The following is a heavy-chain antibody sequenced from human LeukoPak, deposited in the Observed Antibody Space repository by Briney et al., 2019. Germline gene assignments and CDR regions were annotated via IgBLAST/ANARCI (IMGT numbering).Heavy chain of an antibody. CDR1: GYTFPGYY. Sequence: ASVKVSCKASGYTFPGYYMHWVRQAPGQGLEWMGWINPNSGGTNYAQKFQGWVTMNRDTSISTAYMELSRLRSDDTAVYYCARDPRFTFGAVMVPLGYWGQGTLFTVSS. CDR2: INPNSGGT. J-gene: IGHJ4*02. V-gene: IGHV1-2*04. CDR3: ARDPRFTFGAVMVPLGY. D-gene: IGHD3-16*01.